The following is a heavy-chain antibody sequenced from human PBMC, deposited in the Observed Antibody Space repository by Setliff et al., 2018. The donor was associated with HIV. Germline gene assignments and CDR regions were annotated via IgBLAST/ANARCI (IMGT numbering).Heavy chain of an antibody. Sequence: TSETLSLTCTVSGGSISSYYWSWIRQPPGKGLEWIGYIYYSGSTNYNPSLKSRLTISLDTSKNKFSLKLSSVTAADTAVYYCAREPDYSNYYWFDPWGQGTLVTVSS. J-gene: IGHJ5*02. CDR3: AREPDYSNYYWFDP. CDR1: GGSISSYY. V-gene: IGHV4-59*12. CDR2: IYYSGST. D-gene: IGHD4-4*01.